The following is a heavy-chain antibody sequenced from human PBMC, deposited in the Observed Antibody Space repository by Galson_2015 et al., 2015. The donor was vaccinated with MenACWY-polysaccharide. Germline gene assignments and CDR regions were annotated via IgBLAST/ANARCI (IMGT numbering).Heavy chain of an antibody. CDR1: ISSSSYY. V-gene: IGHV4-39*01. D-gene: IGHD3-3*01. J-gene: IGHJ6*03. Sequence: ISSSSYYWGWIRQPPGTGLEWIGYIYNSGSTNYNPSLKSRGTISVDASKNQFSLKLRSVTAADTAVYYCARLGGDFWSGYYIYYYYYYMDVWGKGTTVTVSS. CDR2: IYNSGST. CDR3: ARLGGDFWSGYYIYYYYYYMDV.